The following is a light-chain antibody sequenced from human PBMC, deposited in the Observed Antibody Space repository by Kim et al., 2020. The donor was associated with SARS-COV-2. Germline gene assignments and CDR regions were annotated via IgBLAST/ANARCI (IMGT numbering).Light chain of an antibody. V-gene: IGLV3-1*01. CDR3: QAWDGSTYV. Sequence: VAPGQTASISCSGEKLGDAFACWYHQKPGQSPVMVIYQDNRRPSRVPERFSGSKSGNTATLTISGTQAMDEGDYYCQAWDGSTYVFGTGTKVTVL. CDR2: QDN. CDR1: KLGDAF. J-gene: IGLJ1*01.